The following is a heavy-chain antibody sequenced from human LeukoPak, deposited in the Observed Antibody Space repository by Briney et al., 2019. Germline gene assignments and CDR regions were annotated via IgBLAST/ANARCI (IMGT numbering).Heavy chain of an antibody. V-gene: IGHV3-53*01. CDR3: AKDLRKDGIWDIDY. CDR2: IYGSGGAS. D-gene: IGHD1-14*01. J-gene: IGHJ4*02. Sequence: GGSLRLSCAASGFTVSSNYMSWVRQAPGKGLEWVSGIYGSGGASFYADSVKGRFTISRDNSQNTVSLQMDSLRDEDTALYYCAKDLRKDGIWDIDYWGQGTLVTVSS. CDR1: GFTVSSNY.